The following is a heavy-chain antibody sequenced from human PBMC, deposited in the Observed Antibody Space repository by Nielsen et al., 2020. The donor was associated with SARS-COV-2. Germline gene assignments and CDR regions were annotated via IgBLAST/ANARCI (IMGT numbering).Heavy chain of an antibody. D-gene: IGHD1-26*01. J-gene: IGHJ4*02. CDR3: AKETRDAWELLVY. Sequence: GGSLRLSCVASGFTFSSYEMSWVRQAPGKGLEWVSYTTSSGLSIYYADSVKGRFTISRDNSKNTLYLQMNSLRAEDTAVYYCAKETRDAWELLVYWGQGTLVTVSS. V-gene: IGHV3-48*03. CDR2: TTSSGLSI. CDR1: GFTFSSYE.